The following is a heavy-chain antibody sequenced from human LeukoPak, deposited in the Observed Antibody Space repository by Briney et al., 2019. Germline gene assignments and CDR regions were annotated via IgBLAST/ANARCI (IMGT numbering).Heavy chain of an antibody. D-gene: IGHD6-13*01. CDR2: ISGSGGST. V-gene: IGHV3-23*01. CDR1: GFTFSSYA. J-gene: IGHJ4*02. CDR3: AKPWPIGAAAGSGGFDY. Sequence: PGGSLRLSCAASGFTFSSYAMSWVRQALGKGLEWVSAISGSGGSTYYADSVKGRFTISRDNSKNTLYLQMNSLRAEDTAVYYCAKPWPIGAAAGSGGFDYRGQGTLVTDSS.